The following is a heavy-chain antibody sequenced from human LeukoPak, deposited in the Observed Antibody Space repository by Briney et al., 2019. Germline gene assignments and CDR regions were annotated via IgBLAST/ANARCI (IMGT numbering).Heavy chain of an antibody. Sequence: GGSLRLSCAASGFTFSGYWMSWVRQAPGKGLEWVANINQGGSERYYVESVKGRFTISRDNAKNSLSLQMNILTVADTAVYYCVREYIDSDYHGLGSYFALDSWGQGILVTVSS. D-gene: IGHD3-10*01. CDR3: VREYIDSDYHGLGSYFALDS. J-gene: IGHJ4*02. V-gene: IGHV3-7*03. CDR1: GFTFSGYW. CDR2: INQGGSER.